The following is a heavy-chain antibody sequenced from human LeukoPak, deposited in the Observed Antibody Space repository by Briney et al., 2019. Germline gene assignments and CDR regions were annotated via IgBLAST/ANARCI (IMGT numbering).Heavy chain of an antibody. CDR1: GGSISSYY. D-gene: IGHD1-1*01. V-gene: IGHV4-59*12. CDR2: MYYSGST. CDR3: ARDRGTWNDDGFDY. Sequence: SETLSLTCTVSGGSISSYYWSWLRQPPGKGLEWIGYMYYSGSTNYNPSLKSRVTISVDTSKNQFSLKLSSVTAADTAVYYCARDRGTWNDDGFDYWGQGALVTVSS. J-gene: IGHJ4*02.